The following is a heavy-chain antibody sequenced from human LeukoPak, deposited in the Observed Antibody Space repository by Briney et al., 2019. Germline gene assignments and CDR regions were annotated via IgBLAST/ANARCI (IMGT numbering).Heavy chain of an antibody. J-gene: IGHJ6*02. CDR2: IYTSGST. V-gene: IGHV4-61*02. CDR3: ARGPYIYSYGMDV. CDR1: GGSISSGSYY. D-gene: IGHD1-26*01. Sequence: PSQTLSLTCTVSGGSISSGSYYWSWIRQPAGKGLEWIGRIYTSGSTNYNPSLKSRVTISLDTSKNQFSLKLSSVTASDTAVYYCARGPYIYSYGMDVWGQGTTVTVSS.